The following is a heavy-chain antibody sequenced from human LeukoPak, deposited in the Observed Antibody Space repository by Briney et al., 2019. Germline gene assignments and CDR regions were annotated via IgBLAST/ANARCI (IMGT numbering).Heavy chain of an antibody. Sequence: GGSLRLSCAASGFTFSSYGMHWVRQAPGKGLEWVAVISDDGSNEYYVDSVKGRFTISRDNSKNTLYLQMNSLRDEDTAVNYCAGGLLGCSGGSCYPTDYWGQGTLVTVSS. J-gene: IGHJ4*02. D-gene: IGHD2-15*01. V-gene: IGHV3-30*03. CDR2: ISDDGSNE. CDR1: GFTFSSYG. CDR3: AGGLLGCSGGSCYPTDY.